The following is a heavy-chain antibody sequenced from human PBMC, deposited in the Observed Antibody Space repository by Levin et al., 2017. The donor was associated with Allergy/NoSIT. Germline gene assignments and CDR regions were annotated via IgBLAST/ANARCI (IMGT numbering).Heavy chain of an antibody. V-gene: IGHV4-59*01. D-gene: IGHD5-12*01. Sequence: PSETLSLTCTVSGGSISSYYWSWIRQPPGKGLEWIGYIYYSGSTNYNPSLKSRVTISVDTSKNQFSLKLSSVTAADTAVYYCARVRAWQGFAFDIWGQGTMVTVSS. CDR3: ARVRAWQGFAFDI. CDR1: GGSISSYY. J-gene: IGHJ3*02. CDR2: IYYSGST.